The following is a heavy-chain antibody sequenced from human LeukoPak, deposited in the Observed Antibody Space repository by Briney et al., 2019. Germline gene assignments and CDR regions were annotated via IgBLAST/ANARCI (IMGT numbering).Heavy chain of an antibody. CDR3: ARYCGGDCYSSYFDY. CDR1: GGSISSGDYY. CDR2: IYYSGST. V-gene: IGHV4-30-4*08. D-gene: IGHD2-21*01. Sequence: PSQTLSLTCTVSGGSISSGDYYWSWIRQPPGKGLEWIGYIYYSGSTYYNPSLKSRVTISVDTSKNQFPLKLSSVTAADTAVYYCARYCGGDCYSSYFDYWGQGTLVTVSS. J-gene: IGHJ4*02.